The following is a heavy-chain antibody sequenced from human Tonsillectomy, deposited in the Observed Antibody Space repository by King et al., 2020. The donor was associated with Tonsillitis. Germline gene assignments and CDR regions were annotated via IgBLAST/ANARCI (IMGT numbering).Heavy chain of an antibody. J-gene: IGHJ6*03. CDR1: GFTFSTYA. CDR3: ARDSAAYSYYYYMDV. D-gene: IGHD2-15*01. V-gene: IGHV3-30*17. Sequence: VQLVESGGGVVQPGRSLRLSCAASGFTFSTYAMHWVRQAPGKGLEWVAVISYDGTNNYYADSVKGRFTISRDNSKNTLYLQMNSLRAEDTAVYYCARDSAAYSYYYYMDVWGKGTTVTVSS. CDR2: ISYDGTNN.